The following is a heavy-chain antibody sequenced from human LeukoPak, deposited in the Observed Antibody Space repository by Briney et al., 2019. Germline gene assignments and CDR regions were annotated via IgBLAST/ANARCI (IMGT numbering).Heavy chain of an antibody. D-gene: IGHD3-10*01. CDR3: ARATMVRGVYRDY. CDR2: IYHSGST. CDR1: GGSISSGGYS. Sequence: PSETLSLTCAVSGGSISSGGYSWSWIRQPPGKGLEWIGYIYHSGSTYYNPSLKSRVTISVDRSKNQFSLKLSSVTAADTAVYYCARATMVRGVYRDYWGQGTLVTVSS. V-gene: IGHV4-30-2*01. J-gene: IGHJ4*02.